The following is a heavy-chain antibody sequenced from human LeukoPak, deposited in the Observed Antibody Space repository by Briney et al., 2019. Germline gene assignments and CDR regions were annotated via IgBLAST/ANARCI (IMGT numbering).Heavy chain of an antibody. V-gene: IGHV1-18*01. CDR3: AREVATITVAAAGGIDY. Sequence: ASVKVSCKTSGYTFTIYGPSWVRQAPGQGLEWMGWISGYNGNTKYAQKFQGRVTMTTDTSTSTSYMELRSLRSDDTAVYYCAREVATITVAAAGGIDYWGQGTLVTVSS. J-gene: IGHJ4*02. CDR1: GYTFTIYG. D-gene: IGHD5-12*01. CDR2: ISGYNGNT.